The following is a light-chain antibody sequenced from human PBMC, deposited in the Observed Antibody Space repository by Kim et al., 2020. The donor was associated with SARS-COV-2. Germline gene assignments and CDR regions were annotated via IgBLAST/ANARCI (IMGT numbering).Light chain of an antibody. CDR2: KVT. J-gene: IGKJ1*01. CDR3: QQYETYPWT. Sequence: TSVGDRVTSTGRASQNIKIWFAWYQQRPGKAPNLLVNKVTSLEDGVPSRFSGSGTGTGLALAISSLQPNDLETYYCQQYETYPWTFGRGTEVDIK. CDR1: QNIKIW. V-gene: IGKV1-5*03.